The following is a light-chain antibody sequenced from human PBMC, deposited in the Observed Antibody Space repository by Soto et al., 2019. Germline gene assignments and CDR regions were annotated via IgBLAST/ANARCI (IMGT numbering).Light chain of an antibody. CDR1: QSVSSY. CDR3: QQRGNWPWT. Sequence: EIVLTQSPATLSLSPGERATLSCRASQSVSSYLAWYQQKPGQAPRLLIYDASNRASGIPARFSGGGSGTDFTLTISSLEPEDFAVYYCQQRGNWPWTFGQGTKVEIK. J-gene: IGKJ1*01. CDR2: DAS. V-gene: IGKV3-11*01.